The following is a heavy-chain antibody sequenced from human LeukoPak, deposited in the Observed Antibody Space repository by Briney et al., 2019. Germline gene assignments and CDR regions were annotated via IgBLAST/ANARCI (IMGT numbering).Heavy chain of an antibody. CDR2: ISSGSSTR. D-gene: IGHD3-22*01. V-gene: IGHV3-48*04. J-gene: IGHJ4*02. CDR3: ARGDYYYDSSGYSGFDY. CDR1: GFSFSSYS. Sequence: GGSLRLSCAASGFSFSSYSMNWVRQAPGKGLEWVSYISSGSSTRYYADSVMGRFTISRDNAKNSLYLQMNSLRAEDTAVYYCARGDYYYDSSGYSGFDYWGQGTLVTVSS.